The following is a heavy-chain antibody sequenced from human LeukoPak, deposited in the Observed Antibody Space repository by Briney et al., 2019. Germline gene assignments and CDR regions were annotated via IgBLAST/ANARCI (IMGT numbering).Heavy chain of an antibody. CDR2: ISGSGGST. CDR1: RFTPSSYA. Sequence: GGCPRLSSAPSRFTPSSYAMSWVRQAPGKGLESVSAISGSGGSTYYADSVKGPFTISRDNSKNTLNLQMKRLRAEDTAVYYCACPITIFGVVAPYGMDVWGQGTTVTVSS. V-gene: IGHV3-23*01. CDR3: ACPITIFGVVAPYGMDV. J-gene: IGHJ6*02. D-gene: IGHD3-3*01.